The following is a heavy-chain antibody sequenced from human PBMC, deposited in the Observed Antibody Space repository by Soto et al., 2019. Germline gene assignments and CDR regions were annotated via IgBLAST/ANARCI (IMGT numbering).Heavy chain of an antibody. CDR1: GFTFSSYS. V-gene: IGHV3-21*01. J-gene: IGHJ4*02. D-gene: IGHD3-9*01. Sequence: NPGGSLRLSCAASGFTFSSYSMNWVRQAPGKGLEWVSSISSSSSYIYYADSVKGRFTISRDNAKNSLYLQMNSLRAEDTAVYYCARVNYDILTGYYNGDYFDYWGQGTLVTVSS. CDR3: ARVNYDILTGYYNGDYFDY. CDR2: ISSSSSYI.